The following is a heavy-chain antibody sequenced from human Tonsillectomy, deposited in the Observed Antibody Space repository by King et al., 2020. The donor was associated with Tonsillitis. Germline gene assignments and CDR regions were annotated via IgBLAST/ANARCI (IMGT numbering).Heavy chain of an antibody. J-gene: IGHJ4*02. Sequence: QLVQSGAEVRKPGASVRVSCKASNYTFTNYGITWVRQAPGQGLEWMGWISAYNENTNYAQKLQDRVTMTTDTSTSTAYMELRSLRSDDTAVYYCAGVGSSGWYSKGADYWGRGTLVTVSS. CDR3: AGVGSSGWYSKGADY. CDR2: ISAYNENT. D-gene: IGHD6-19*01. V-gene: IGHV1-18*01. CDR1: NYTFTNYG.